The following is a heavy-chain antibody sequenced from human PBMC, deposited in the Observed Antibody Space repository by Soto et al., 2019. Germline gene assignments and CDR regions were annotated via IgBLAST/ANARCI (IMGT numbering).Heavy chain of an antibody. J-gene: IGHJ6*02. Sequence: GGSLRLSCAASGFTFSSYGMHWVRQAPGKGLEWVAVISYDGSNKYYADSVKGRFTIYRDNSKNTLYLQMNSLRAEDTAVYYCAKDLELRVRFTRVQYYCYYGMDVWGQGTTVTGSS. CDR2: ISYDGSNK. D-gene: IGHD1-26*01. V-gene: IGHV3-30*18. CDR1: GFTFSSYG. CDR3: AKDLELRVRFTRVQYYCYYGMDV.